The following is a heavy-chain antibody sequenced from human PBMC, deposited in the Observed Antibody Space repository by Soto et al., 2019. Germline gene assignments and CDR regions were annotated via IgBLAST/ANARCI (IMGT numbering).Heavy chain of an antibody. CDR2: IYYSGST. J-gene: IGHJ6*03. CDR1: GGSIISGGYY. D-gene: IGHD2-15*01. Sequence: SETLSLTRTVSGGSIISGGYYWSWIRQHPGKGLEWIGYIYYSGSTYYNPSLKSRVTISVDTSKNQFSLKLSSVTAADTAVYYCARKKGSSGGTSPYYYYYMAVWGKGTTVTVSS. CDR3: ARKKGSSGGTSPYYYYYMAV. V-gene: IGHV4-31*02.